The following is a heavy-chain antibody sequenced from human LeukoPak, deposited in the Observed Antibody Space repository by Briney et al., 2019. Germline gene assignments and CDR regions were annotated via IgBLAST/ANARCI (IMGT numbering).Heavy chain of an antibody. J-gene: IGHJ4*02. CDR2: VNPSGGST. CDR1: GYTFTTYY. Sequence: ASVKVSCKASGYTFTTYYLHWVRQAPGQGLEWMGIVNPSGGSTPYAQNFQGRVTMTRDTSTSTVYMELSSLRSEDTAVYYCARGRYRGYFDYWGQGTLVTVSS. D-gene: IGHD1-1*01. CDR3: ARGRYRGYFDY. V-gene: IGHV1-46*01.